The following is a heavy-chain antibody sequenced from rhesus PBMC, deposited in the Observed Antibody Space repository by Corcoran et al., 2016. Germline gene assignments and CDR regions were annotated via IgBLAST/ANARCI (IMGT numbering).Heavy chain of an antibody. Sequence: QLQLQESGPGLVKPSETLSLTCAVSGYSISSGYGWSWIRQPPGKGLEWIGYISYSGSTSYNPSLKSRVTISRDTSKNQFSLKLSSVTAADTAVYYCARGTVTTLFDYWGQGVLVTVSS. V-gene: IGHV4-122*02. CDR2: ISYSGST. CDR1: GYSISSGYG. CDR3: ARGTVTTLFDY. J-gene: IGHJ4*01. D-gene: IGHD4-23*01.